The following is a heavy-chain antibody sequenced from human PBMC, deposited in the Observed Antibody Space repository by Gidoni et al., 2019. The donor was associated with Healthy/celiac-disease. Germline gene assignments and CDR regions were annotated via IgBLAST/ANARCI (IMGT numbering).Heavy chain of an antibody. D-gene: IGHD3-22*01. CDR3: ARHVHDSSGYYPYYFDY. CDR2: IYYSGST. J-gene: IGHJ4*02. V-gene: IGHV4-39*01. CDR1: GGSLSSSIYH. Sequence: QLQLQESGPGLVKPSATLSLTCTVPGGSLSSSIYHWGWILQPPGKGLEWIGSIYYSGSTYYNPSLKSRVTISVDTSKNQFSLKLSSVTAADTAVYYCARHVHDSSGYYPYYFDYWGQGTLVTVSS.